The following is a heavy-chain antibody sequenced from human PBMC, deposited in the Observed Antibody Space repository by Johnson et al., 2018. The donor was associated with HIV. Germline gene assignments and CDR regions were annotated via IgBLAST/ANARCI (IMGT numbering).Heavy chain of an antibody. D-gene: IGHD6-13*01. CDR3: ARDPAAAALRAFDI. V-gene: IGHV3-23*04. CDR1: GYSFDSHA. Sequence: VQLVESGGGLLQPGGSLRLSCAASGYSFDSHAMNWVRQGPGKGLEWVAAISYSGSSTYYADSVKGRFTISRDNSKNTLFLQMNSLRAEDTAVYYCARDPAAAALRAFDIWGQGTMVTVSS. CDR2: ISYSGSST. J-gene: IGHJ3*02.